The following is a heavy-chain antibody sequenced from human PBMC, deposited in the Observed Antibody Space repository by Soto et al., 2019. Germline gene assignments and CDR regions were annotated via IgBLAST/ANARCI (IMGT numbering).Heavy chain of an antibody. Sequence: ASVKVSCKASGYTFTSYAMHWVRQAPGHRLEWLGWIHAGNGKTKYSPKFQGRVTITRDTSASTTYMELSSLRSEDTAVYYCVRDSSYDYWGQGTLVTVSS. V-gene: IGHV1-3*01. CDR1: GYTFTSYA. CDR3: VRDSSYDY. CDR2: IHAGNGKT. J-gene: IGHJ4*02. D-gene: IGHD2-2*01.